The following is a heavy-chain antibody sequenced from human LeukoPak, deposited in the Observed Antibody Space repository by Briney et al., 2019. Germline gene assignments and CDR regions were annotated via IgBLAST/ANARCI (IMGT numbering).Heavy chain of an antibody. J-gene: IGHJ5*02. V-gene: IGHV3-74*01. CDR3: AKDLSWNTADR. D-gene: IGHD5-18*01. Sequence: GGSLRLSCVGSGFTYTDYWMHWFRQAPGKGPVWVSRINPDGTIIDYADSVKGRFSISRDNAKNLLYLQMNGLRADDTAVYYCAKDLSWNTADRWGQGILVSVSS. CDR2: INPDGTII. CDR1: GFTYTDYW.